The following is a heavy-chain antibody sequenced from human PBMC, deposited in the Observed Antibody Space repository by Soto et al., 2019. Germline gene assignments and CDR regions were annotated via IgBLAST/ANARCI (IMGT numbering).Heavy chain of an antibody. D-gene: IGHD1-26*01. CDR2: INPSGGST. V-gene: IGHV1-46*01. CDR3: ARNIVGATTSANWFDP. CDR1: GYTFTSYY. J-gene: IGHJ5*02. Sequence: ASVKVSCKASGYTFTSYYMHWVRQAPGQGLEWMGIINPSGGSTSYAQKFQGRVTMTRDTSTSTVYMELSSLRSEDTAVYYCARNIVGATTSANWFDPWGQGTLVTVSS.